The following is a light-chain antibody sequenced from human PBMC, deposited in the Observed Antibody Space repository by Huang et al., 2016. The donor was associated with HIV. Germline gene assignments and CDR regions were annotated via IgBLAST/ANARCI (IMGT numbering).Light chain of an antibody. Sequence: EIVLTQSPATLSLSPGERATLSCRASQGLANYLAWYQQKPGQAPRLLIYHASNRATGIPAMFSGSGSGTDFTLTISILEPEDFAVYYCQQRGNWQLTFGGGTKVEIK. CDR1: QGLANY. CDR3: QQRGNWQLT. CDR2: HAS. J-gene: IGKJ4*01. V-gene: IGKV3-11*01.